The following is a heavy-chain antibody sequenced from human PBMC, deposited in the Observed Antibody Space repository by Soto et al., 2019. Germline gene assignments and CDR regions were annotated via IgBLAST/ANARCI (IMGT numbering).Heavy chain of an antibody. Sequence: EVQLVESGGGLVQPGGSLRLSCAASGFTFTTYWMHWVRQAPGKGLVWVSLIHNDGIGASYADSVKGRFTIYRDNAKNTLYLQMNSLRVEDTAVYYCASPYGSGKRPDYWCQGTLVTVSS. CDR3: ASPYGSGKRPDY. D-gene: IGHD3-10*01. V-gene: IGHV3-74*01. J-gene: IGHJ4*02. CDR2: IHNDGIGA. CDR1: GFTFTTYW.